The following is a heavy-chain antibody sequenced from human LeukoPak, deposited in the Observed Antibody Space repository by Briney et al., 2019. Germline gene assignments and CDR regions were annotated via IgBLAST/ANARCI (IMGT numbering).Heavy chain of an antibody. CDR1: GYTFTSHY. D-gene: IGHD2-2*01. J-gene: IGHJ6*02. CDR3: ARDRVVPAAIYYYYYGMDV. V-gene: IGHV1-18*04. Sequence: EASVKVSCKASGYTFTSHYIHWVRQAPGQGLEWMGWISAYNGNTNYAQKLQGRVTMTTDTSTSTAYMELRSLRSDDTAVYYCARDRVVPAAIYYYYYGMDVWGQGTTVTVSS. CDR2: ISAYNGNT.